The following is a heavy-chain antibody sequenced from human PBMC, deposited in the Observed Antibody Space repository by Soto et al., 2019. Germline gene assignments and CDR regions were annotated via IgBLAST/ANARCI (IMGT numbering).Heavy chain of an antibody. D-gene: IGHD2-15*01. J-gene: IGHJ3*02. CDR2: VSAYNGNT. CDR1: GYTFTSYG. CDR3: AIDLALLTPNAFDI. Sequence: ASVKVSCKASGYTFTSYGISWVRQAPGQGLEWMGWVSAYNGNTNYAQKLQGRVTMTTDTSTSTAYMELRSLRSDDTAVYYCAIDLALLTPNAFDIWGQGKMVTVS. V-gene: IGHV1-18*01.